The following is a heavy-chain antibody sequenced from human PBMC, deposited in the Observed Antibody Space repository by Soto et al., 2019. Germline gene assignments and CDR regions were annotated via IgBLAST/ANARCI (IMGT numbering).Heavy chain of an antibody. D-gene: IGHD6-19*01. Sequence: QDQLLQSGAEVKKPGASVTVSCKASGYSFTNYGITWVRQAPGQGLEWMGWISAFIGNTHYAQKLQGRVTMTTDAPTSTAYMQLRSLRSDDTAVYYFAREGGVAHPVAGNAHYYYYMDVWGKGTTVTVSS. V-gene: IGHV1-18*01. J-gene: IGHJ6*03. CDR1: GYSFTNYG. CDR2: ISAFIGNT. CDR3: AREGGVAHPVAGNAHYYYYMDV.